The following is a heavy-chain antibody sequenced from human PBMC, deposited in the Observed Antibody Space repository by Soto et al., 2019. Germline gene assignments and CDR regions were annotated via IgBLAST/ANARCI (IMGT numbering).Heavy chain of an antibody. J-gene: IGHJ4*02. D-gene: IGHD3-10*01. CDR3: ARLVRGVMGFDY. V-gene: IGHV4-39*01. CDR1: GGSISSSSYY. Sequence: PSETLSLTCTVSGGSISSSSYYWGWIRHPPGKGLEWIGSIYYSGSTYYNPSLKSRVTISVDTSKNQFSLKLSSVTAADTAVYYCARLVRGVMGFDYWGQGTLVTVSS. CDR2: IYYSGST.